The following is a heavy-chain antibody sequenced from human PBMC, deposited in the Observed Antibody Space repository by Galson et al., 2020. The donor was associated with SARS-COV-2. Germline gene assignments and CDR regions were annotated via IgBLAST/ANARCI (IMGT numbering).Heavy chain of an antibody. V-gene: IGHV1-8*01. D-gene: IGHD5-18*01. Sequence: ASVKVSCKASGYTFTSYDINWVRQATGQGLEWMGWMNPNSGNTGYAQKFQGRVTMTRNTSISTAYMELSSLRSEDTAVYYCARGHHSSPPRGLPYYYGMDVWGQGTTVTVSS. CDR2: MNPNSGNT. J-gene: IGHJ6*02. CDR3: ARGHHSSPPRGLPYYYGMDV. CDR1: GYTFTSYD.